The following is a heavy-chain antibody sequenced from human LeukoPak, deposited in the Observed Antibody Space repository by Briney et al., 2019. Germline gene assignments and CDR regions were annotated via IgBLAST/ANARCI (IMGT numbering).Heavy chain of an antibody. D-gene: IGHD3-22*01. J-gene: IGHJ4*02. CDR1: GFPFSSYA. V-gene: IGHV3-23*01. Sequence: GGSLRLSCAASGFPFSSYAMSWFRQAPGRALEWVSAVSGSGGTTYYADSVKGRFPISRDNSKNTLYLQMNSLRAEDTAVYYCAKSDYYDSSGHPSSFEYWGQGTLVTVSS. CDR2: VSGSGGTT. CDR3: AKSDYYDSSGHPSSFEY.